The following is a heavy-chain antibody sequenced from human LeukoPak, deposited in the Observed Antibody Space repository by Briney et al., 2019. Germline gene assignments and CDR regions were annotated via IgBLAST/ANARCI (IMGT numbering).Heavy chain of an antibody. Sequence: GGSLRLSCAASGFSFVNYAMAWVRQAPGTGLAWVSTISVSDGSTHYAESVKGRFTISRDNSKNTLYLQMNNLRAEDTAVYYCARDPAIQTWLSAYYFDYWGQGTQVTVSS. D-gene: IGHD3-22*01. CDR1: GFSFVNYA. CDR3: ARDPAIQTWLSAYYFDY. CDR2: ISVSDGST. V-gene: IGHV3-23*01. J-gene: IGHJ4*02.